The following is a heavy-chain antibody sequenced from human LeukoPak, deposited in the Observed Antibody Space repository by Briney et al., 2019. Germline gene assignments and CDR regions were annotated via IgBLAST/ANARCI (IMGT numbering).Heavy chain of an antibody. Sequence: PSGTLSLTCTVSGDSINSLDLWSWVRQPPGKGLEWIGEMYLSGTTHSNPSVKSRVTISIDKSKNQFFLNLSFVTAADTAVYYCAGLVGRYSSGLYYYCFDYWGQGTLVTVSS. V-gene: IGHV4-4*02. CDR1: GDSINSLDL. CDR3: AGLVGRYSSGLYYYCFDY. CDR2: MYLSGTT. D-gene: IGHD3-22*01. J-gene: IGHJ4*02.